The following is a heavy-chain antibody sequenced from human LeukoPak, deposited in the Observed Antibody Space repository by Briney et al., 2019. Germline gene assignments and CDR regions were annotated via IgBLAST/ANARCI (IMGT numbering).Heavy chain of an antibody. V-gene: IGHV3-33*01. CDR1: GFTFSSYG. J-gene: IGHJ4*02. CDR2: IWYDGSNE. D-gene: IGHD3-22*01. Sequence: PGRSLRLSCAASGFTFSSYGMHWVRQAPGKGLEWVAVIWYDGSNEYCADSVKGRFTISRDNSKNTLYLQMNSLRAEDTAVYYCASGSSGYPPYWGQGTLVTVSS. CDR3: ASGSSGYPPY.